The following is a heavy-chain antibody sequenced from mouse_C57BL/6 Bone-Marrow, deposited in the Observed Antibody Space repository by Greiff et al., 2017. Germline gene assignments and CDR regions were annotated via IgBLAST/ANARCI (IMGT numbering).Heavy chain of an antibody. CDR3: AISSTFLYYLAY. V-gene: IGHV1-47*01. J-gene: IGHJ2*01. CDR1: GYTFTTYP. D-gene: IGHD5-1*01. Sequence: QVQLQQSGAELVKPGASLKMSCKASGYTFTTYPIEWMRQTHGKSLEWIGNFRRYNDYTKYNETIKGRATLTGEKSTKTVYLQHSRLTYDESADYYCAISSTFLYYLAYWGQGTTLTVSS. CDR2: FRRYNDYT.